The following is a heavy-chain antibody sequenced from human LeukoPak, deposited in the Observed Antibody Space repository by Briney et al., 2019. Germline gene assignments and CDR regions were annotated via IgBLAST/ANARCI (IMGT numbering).Heavy chain of an antibody. J-gene: IGHJ6*03. CDR2: ISSSGNTI. D-gene: IGHD4-17*01. CDR3: ASAGHYGDYFYYYMDV. CDR1: GFTFSSYE. V-gene: IGHV3-48*03. Sequence: GGSLRLSCAASGFTFSSYEMNWVRQAPGKGVVWVSYISSSGNTIYYADSVKGRFTISRDNAKNSLYLQMNSLRAEDTAVYYCASAGHYGDYFYYYMDVWGKGTTVTVSS.